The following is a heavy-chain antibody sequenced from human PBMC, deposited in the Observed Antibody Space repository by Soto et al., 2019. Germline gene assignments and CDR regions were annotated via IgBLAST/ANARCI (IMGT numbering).Heavy chain of an antibody. CDR3: AKGVTNYDDRSGRPYYFDS. D-gene: IGHD3-22*01. V-gene: IGHV3-23*01. Sequence: GSLRRSCSPSGXTVSTSPMSWVRRAPGKGLEGVSGISGSGGSTYSADSVKGLFAISIDNSKNTLYLQMNSLRAEDTALYYWAKGVTNYDDRSGRPYYFDSWGQGTLGTVS. J-gene: IGHJ4*02. CDR1: GXTVSTSP. CDR2: ISGSGGST.